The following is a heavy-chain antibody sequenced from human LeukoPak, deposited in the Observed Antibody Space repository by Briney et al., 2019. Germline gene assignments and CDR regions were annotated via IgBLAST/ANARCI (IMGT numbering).Heavy chain of an antibody. J-gene: IGHJ4*02. CDR2: ISAYNGNT. V-gene: IGHV1-18*01. CDR3: ARDNGVPTYYDFWSGSTYYFDY. D-gene: IGHD3-3*01. CDR1: GYTFTGYY. Sequence: ASVKVSFKASGYTFTGYYMYWVRQAPGQGLEWMGWISAYNGNTNYAQKLQGRVTMTTDTSTSTAYMELRSLRSDDTAVYYCARDNGVPTYYDFWSGSTYYFDYWGQGTLVTVSS.